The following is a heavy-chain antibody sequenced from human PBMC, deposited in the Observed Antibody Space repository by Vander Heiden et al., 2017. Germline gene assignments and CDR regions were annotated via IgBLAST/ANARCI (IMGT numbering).Heavy chain of an antibody. CDR2: IRGSGDAT. J-gene: IGHJ4*02. D-gene: IGHD5-12*01. CDR3: ATSCHHVGCDYSRGDWDY. CDR1: GISFRDYA. Sequence: EVQLLESGGGLVQPGGSLGLSCAASGISFRDYALSWVRQAPGKGLDWVSAIRGSGDATLYADSVKGRFTISRDNSKNTLYLRMSSLRVDDTAVYYCATSCHHVGCDYSRGDWDYWGQGTLVTVSS. V-gene: IGHV3-23*01.